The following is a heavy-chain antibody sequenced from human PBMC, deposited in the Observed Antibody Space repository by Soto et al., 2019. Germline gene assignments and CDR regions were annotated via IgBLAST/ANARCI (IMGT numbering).Heavy chain of an antibody. J-gene: IGHJ4*02. CDR2: ISWDGGST. CDR1: GFTFDDYA. Sequence: GGSLRLSCAASGFTFDDYAMHWVRQAPGKGPEWVSLISWDGGSTYYADSVKGRFTISRDNSKNSLYLQMNSLRAEDTALYYCAKDKGQLVPQYYFDYWGQGTLVTVSS. V-gene: IGHV3-43D*04. CDR3: AKDKGQLVPQYYFDY. D-gene: IGHD6-6*01.